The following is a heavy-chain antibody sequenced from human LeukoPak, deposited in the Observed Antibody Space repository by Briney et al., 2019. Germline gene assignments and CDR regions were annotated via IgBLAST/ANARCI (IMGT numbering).Heavy chain of an antibody. CDR3: AKPLPRYYYYYMDV. CDR1: GFTLSSYD. J-gene: IGHJ6*03. V-gene: IGHV3-23*01. D-gene: IGHD1-14*01. CDR2: ISGSADST. Sequence: GGSLRLPCTASGFTLSSYDAIGLRQAPGKGREWVSAISGSADSTYYADSVKGRFTISRDNSKNTLYLQVNSLRAEDTAVYYCAKPLPRYYYYYMDVWGKGTTVTVSS.